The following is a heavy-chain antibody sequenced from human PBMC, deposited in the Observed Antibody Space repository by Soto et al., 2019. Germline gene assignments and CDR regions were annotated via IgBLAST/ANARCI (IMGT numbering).Heavy chain of an antibody. CDR2: IYTSGST. CDR1: GGSISSYY. J-gene: IGHJ3*02. CDR3: ARRYCSGGSCYPDAFDI. Sequence: SETLSLTCTVSGGSISSYYWSWIRQPAGKGLEWIGRIYTSGSTNYNPSLKSRVTMSVDTSKNQFSLRLGSVTAADTAVYYCARRYCSGGSCYPDAFDIWGQGTMVTVS. V-gene: IGHV4-4*07. D-gene: IGHD2-15*01.